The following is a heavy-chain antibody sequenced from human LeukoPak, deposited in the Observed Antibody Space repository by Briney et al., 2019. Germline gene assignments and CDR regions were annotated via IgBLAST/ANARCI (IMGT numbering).Heavy chain of an antibody. D-gene: IGHD2-2*01. Sequence: SETLSLTCTVSGYSITSGYYWGWIRQPPGKGLEWIGSIYHSGSTHYNPSLNSRVTMSVDTSKNQVSLKLSSVTAADTAVYYCARALPYCSSTSCDYYYYYMDVWGKGTTVTISS. CDR1: GYSITSGYY. V-gene: IGHV4-38-2*02. J-gene: IGHJ6*03. CDR2: IYHSGST. CDR3: ARALPYCSSTSCDYYYYYMDV.